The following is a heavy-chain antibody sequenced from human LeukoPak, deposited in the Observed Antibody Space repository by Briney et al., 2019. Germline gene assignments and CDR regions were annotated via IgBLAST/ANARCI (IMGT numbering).Heavy chain of an antibody. CDR2: INPNSGGT. J-gene: IGHJ6*03. V-gene: IGHV1-2*02. D-gene: IGHD3-3*01. Sequence: ASVKVSCKASGYTFTGYYMHWVRQAPGQGLEWMGWINPNSGGTNYAQKFQGRVTMTRDTSISTAYMEPSRLRSDDTAVYYCARVRQDYDFWSPYYYYYMDVWGKGTTVTVSS. CDR3: ARVRQDYDFWSPYYYYYMDV. CDR1: GYTFTGYY.